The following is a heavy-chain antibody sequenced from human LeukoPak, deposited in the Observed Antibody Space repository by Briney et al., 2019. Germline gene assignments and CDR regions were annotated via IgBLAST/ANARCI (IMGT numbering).Heavy chain of an antibody. CDR1: GYTFTRYD. V-gene: IGHV1-8*01. Sequence: ASVKVSCKASGYTFTRYDINWVGQATGQGLEGMGWMNPNSGNRGYAQKFQGRVTMTRNTSISTAYMELSSLRSEDTAVYYCARAGGYCGRISCPYYFDYWGQGSLVAVSS. CDR3: ARAGGYCGRISCPYYFDY. D-gene: IGHD2-15*01. J-gene: IGHJ4*02. CDR2: MNPNSGNR.